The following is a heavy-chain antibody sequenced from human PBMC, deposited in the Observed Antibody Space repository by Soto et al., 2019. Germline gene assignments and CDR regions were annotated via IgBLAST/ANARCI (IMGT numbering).Heavy chain of an antibody. CDR2: IKKDGSKI. CDR1: GFSFGSSW. J-gene: IGHJ3*02. CDR3: ARDVSPGSSGLYLDAFDI. D-gene: IGHD6-25*01. Sequence: VQLVESGGDVVQPGGSLRLSCAASGFSFGSSWMTWVRQAPGTGLEWVANIKKDGSKINYLDSVRGRFTVSRDNANNSLYLEMNSLRAEHTALYYCARDVSPGSSGLYLDAFDIWGQGTMVTVSS. V-gene: IGHV3-7*05.